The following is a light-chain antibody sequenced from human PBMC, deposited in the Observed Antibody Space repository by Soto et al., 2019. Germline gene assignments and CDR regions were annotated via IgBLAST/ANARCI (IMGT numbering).Light chain of an antibody. Sequence: QSALTQPASVSGSPGQSITISCTGTSSDVGGYNYVSWYQQHPGKAPKLMIYDVSNRPSGVSNRFSGSKSGNTASLTISGLRAEDEADYYCSSYTSSSTRVFGTGTTVTV. J-gene: IGLJ1*01. V-gene: IGLV2-14*01. CDR1: SSDVGGYNY. CDR3: SSYTSSSTRV. CDR2: DVS.